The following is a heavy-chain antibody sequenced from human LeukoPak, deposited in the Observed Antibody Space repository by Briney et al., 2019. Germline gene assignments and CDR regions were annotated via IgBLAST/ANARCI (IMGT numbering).Heavy chain of an antibody. CDR3: ARDLIQLWLIDH. CDR2: ISSSSSYI. V-gene: IGHV3-21*01. CDR1: GFTFSSYN. Sequence: GGSLRLSCEASGFTFSSYNMNWVRQAPGKGLEWVSSISSSSSYIYYADSVKGRFTTSRDNAKNSLYLQMNSLRAEDTAVYYCARDLIQLWLIDHWGQGTLVTVSS. D-gene: IGHD5-18*01. J-gene: IGHJ4*02.